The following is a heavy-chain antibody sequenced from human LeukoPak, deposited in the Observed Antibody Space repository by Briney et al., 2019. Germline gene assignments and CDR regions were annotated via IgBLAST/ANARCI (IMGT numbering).Heavy chain of an antibody. Sequence: GGSLRLSCAASGFTFSSYSMNWVRQAPGKGLEWVSYISSDSTTIYYADSVKGRFTISRDNAKNSLYLQMNSLRDEDTAVYYCGKGRAYWGQGTLVSVSS. CDR1: GFTFSSYS. CDR3: GKGRAY. J-gene: IGHJ4*02. V-gene: IGHV3-48*02. CDR2: ISSDSTTI.